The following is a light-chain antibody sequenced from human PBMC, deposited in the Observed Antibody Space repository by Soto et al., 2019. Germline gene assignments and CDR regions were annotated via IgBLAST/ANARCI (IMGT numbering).Light chain of an antibody. V-gene: IGKV3-20*01. Sequence: SVLTRAPGTLSFSPGGRDTPSSRGIQSLISTYLAGYQQKPGQAPRLLIYGASNRATGIPDRFSGSGSGTDFTLTINRLEPEDFAVYYCQRYGSSSLTFGQGTKVDIK. CDR3: QRYGSSSLT. CDR2: GAS. J-gene: IGKJ1*01. CDR1: QSLISTY.